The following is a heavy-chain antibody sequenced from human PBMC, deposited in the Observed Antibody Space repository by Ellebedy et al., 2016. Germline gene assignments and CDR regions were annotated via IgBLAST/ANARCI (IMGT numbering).Heavy chain of an antibody. V-gene: IGHV5-51*01. Sequence: GESLKISXQGSGDMLTRHYIGWARQMPGKGLEWMGNKCLGDSDPRYSPSFQGQVTISVDQSINTAYLQWSSLKASDTAIYYCARLSLTWDGLDLWGQGTSVTVSS. CDR1: GDMLTRHY. CDR3: ARLSLTWDGLDL. D-gene: IGHD3-16*01. CDR2: KCLGDSDP. J-gene: IGHJ6*02.